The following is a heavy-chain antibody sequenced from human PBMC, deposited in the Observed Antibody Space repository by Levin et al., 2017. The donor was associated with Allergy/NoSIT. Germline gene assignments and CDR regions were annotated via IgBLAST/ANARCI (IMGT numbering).Heavy chain of an antibody. D-gene: IGHD3-16*02. CDR2: INPNSGGT. CDR3: ERGTYYDNGWGSCRYTGDWFDP. CDR1: GYTFIGYY. V-gene: IGHV1-2*02. J-gene: IGHJ5*02. Sequence: GASVKVSCKASGYTFIGYYMHWVRQAPGQGLEWMGWINPNSGGTNYAQKFQGRVTMTRDTSISTAYMELSRLRSDDTAVYYCERGTYYDNGWGSCRYTGDWFDPWGQGTLVTVSS.